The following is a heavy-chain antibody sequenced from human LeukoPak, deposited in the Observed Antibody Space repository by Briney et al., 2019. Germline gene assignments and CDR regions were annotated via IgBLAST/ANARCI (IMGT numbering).Heavy chain of an antibody. V-gene: IGHV3-30*02. CDR1: GFTFSSYG. CDR3: AKDRTRRYYYYDSSGYSYPDY. D-gene: IGHD3-22*01. J-gene: IGHJ4*02. CDR2: IRYDGSNK. Sequence: PGGSLRLSCAASGFTFSSYGMHWVRQAPGKGLEWVAFIRYDGSNKYYADSVKGRFTISRDNSKNTLYLQMNSLRAEDTAVYYCAKDRTRRYYYYDSSGYSYPDYWGQGTLVTVSS.